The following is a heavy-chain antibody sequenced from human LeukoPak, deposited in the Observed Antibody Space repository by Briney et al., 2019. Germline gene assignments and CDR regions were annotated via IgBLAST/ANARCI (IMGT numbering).Heavy chain of an antibody. J-gene: IGHJ4*02. D-gene: IGHD3-3*01. Sequence: PSETLSLTCTVAGGSISRSSYYWGWIRQPPGKGLEWIGSIYYSGSTYYNPSLKSRVTISVDTSKNQFSLKLNSVTAADTAVYYCASGTEWLPNYYFDYWGQGTLVTVSS. V-gene: IGHV4-39*01. CDR2: IYYSGST. CDR1: GGSISRSSYY. CDR3: ASGTEWLPNYYFDY.